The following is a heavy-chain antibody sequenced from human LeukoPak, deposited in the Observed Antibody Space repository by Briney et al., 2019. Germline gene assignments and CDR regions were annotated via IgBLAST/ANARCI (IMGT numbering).Heavy chain of an antibody. CDR1: GFTFSSYG. V-gene: IGHV3-30*02. CDR3: ARKSASGNYPLDY. J-gene: IGHJ4*02. D-gene: IGHD3-10*01. CDR2: IYYDGRNK. Sequence: GGSLRLSCAASGFTFSSYGMHWVRQAPGKGLEWMAFIYYDGRNKYYADSVKGRFTISRDNAKNTVFLQMSSLRAEDTALYYCARKSASGNYPLDYWGQGTLVTVSS.